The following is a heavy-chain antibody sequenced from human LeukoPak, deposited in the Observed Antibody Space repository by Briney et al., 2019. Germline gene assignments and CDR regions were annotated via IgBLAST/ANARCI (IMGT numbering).Heavy chain of an antibody. J-gene: IGHJ6*03. Sequence: ASVKVSCRASGYTFTGYYMHWVRQAPGQGLEWMGWINPNSGGTNYAQKFQGRVTMTRDTSISTAYMELSRLRSDDTAVYYCARGDYYYYYYMDVWGKGTTVTVSS. CDR1: GYTFTGYY. V-gene: IGHV1-2*02. CDR3: ARGDYYYYYYMDV. CDR2: INPNSGGT.